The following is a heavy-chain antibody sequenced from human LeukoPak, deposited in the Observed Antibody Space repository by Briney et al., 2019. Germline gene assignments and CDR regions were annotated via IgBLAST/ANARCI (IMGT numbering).Heavy chain of an antibody. CDR3: ARGGLEPVDN. CDR2: INHSGST. J-gene: IGHJ4*02. V-gene: IGHV4-34*01. D-gene: IGHD1-1*01. Sequence: SETLSLTCAVYGGSFSGYYWSWIRQPPGKGLEWIGEINHSGSTNYNPSLKSRVTISVDTSKNQFSLKLSSVTAADTAVYYCARGGLEPVDNWGQGTLVTVSS. CDR1: GGSFSGYY.